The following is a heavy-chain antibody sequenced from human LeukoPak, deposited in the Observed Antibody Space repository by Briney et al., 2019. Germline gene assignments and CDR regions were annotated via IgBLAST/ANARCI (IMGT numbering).Heavy chain of an antibody. J-gene: IGHJ4*01. CDR1: GGSISSSSYY. V-gene: IGHV4-61*05. CDR2: IYYSGST. D-gene: IGHD5-18*01. CDR3: ARQVGYSYGPTWYFDY. Sequence: SETLSLTCTVSGGSISSSSYYWGWIRQPPGKGLEWIGYIYYSGSTNYNPPLKSRVTISVDTSKNQFSLKLSSVTAADTAVYYCARQVGYSYGPTWYFDYWGQGTLVTVSS.